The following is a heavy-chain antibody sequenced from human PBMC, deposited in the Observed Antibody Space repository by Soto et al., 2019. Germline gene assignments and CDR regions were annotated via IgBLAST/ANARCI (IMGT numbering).Heavy chain of an antibody. Sequence: SETLSLTCTVSGGSISSGDYYWSWIRQPPGKGLEWIGYIYYSGSTYYNPSLKSRVTISVDTSKNQFSLKLSSVTAADTAVYYCATYGDKSVTFAYGGTGALDPVSS. CDR2: IYYSGST. D-gene: IGHD4-17*01. CDR3: ATYGDKSVTFAY. V-gene: IGHV4-30-4*01. CDR1: GGSISSGDYY. J-gene: IGHJ4*02.